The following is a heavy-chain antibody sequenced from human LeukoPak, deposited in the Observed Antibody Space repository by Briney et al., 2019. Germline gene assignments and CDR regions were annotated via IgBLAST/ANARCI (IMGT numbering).Heavy chain of an antibody. J-gene: IGHJ4*02. CDR2: IYYSGST. V-gene: IGHV4-59*01. D-gene: IGHD3-22*01. Sequence: SETLSLTCTVSGGSISSYYWSWIRQPPGKGLEWIGYIYYSGSTNCNPSLKSRVTISVDTSKNQFSLKLSSVTAADTAVYYCARYFSSGLDYWGQGTLVTVSS. CDR3: ARYFSSGLDY. CDR1: GGSISSYY.